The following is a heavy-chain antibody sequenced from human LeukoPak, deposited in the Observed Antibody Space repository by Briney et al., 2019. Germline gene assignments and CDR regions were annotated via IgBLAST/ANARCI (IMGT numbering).Heavy chain of an antibody. Sequence: GASVKVSCKASGYTFTSYDINWVRQATGQGLEWMGWMNPNSGNTGYAQKFQGRVTMTRNTSISTAYMELSSLRSEDTAAYYCARGTQFGYYYGMDVWGQGTTVTVSS. CDR3: ARGTQFGYYYGMDV. D-gene: IGHD3-10*01. CDR2: MNPNSGNT. CDR1: GYTFTSYD. V-gene: IGHV1-8*01. J-gene: IGHJ6*02.